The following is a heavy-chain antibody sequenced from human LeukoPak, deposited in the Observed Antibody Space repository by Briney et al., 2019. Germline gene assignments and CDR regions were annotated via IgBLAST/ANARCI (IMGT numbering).Heavy chain of an antibody. V-gene: IGHV3-7*01. J-gene: IGHJ4*02. Sequence: GGSLRLSCAASGFTFSNYWMSWVRQAPGKGLEWVANIKQDGSEKYYVDSVKGRFTLSRDNAKNSLYLQMNSLRAEDTAVYYCARIFGYSSIYYFEYWGQGTQVTVSS. CDR3: ARIFGYSSIYYFEY. CDR2: IKQDGSEK. D-gene: IGHD6-13*01. CDR1: GFTFSNYW.